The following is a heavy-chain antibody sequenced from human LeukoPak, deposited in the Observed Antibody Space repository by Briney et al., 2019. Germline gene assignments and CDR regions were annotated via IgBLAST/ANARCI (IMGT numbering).Heavy chain of an antibody. D-gene: IGHD2-2*01. J-gene: IGHJ3*02. CDR3: ANRALYCSSTSCYAGGAFDI. CDR1: GFTFINYA. CDR2: ISGSGGST. Sequence: PGGSLRLSCAASGFTFINYAMSWIRQAPGKGLEWVSGISGSGGSTYYADSVKGRFTISRDNSKSTLYLQMNSLRAEDTAVYYCANRALYCSSTSCYAGGAFDIWGQGTMVTVSS. V-gene: IGHV3-23*01.